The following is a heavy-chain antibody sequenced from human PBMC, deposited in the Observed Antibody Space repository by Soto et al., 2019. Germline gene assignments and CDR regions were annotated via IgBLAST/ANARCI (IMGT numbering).Heavy chain of an antibody. J-gene: IGHJ4*02. CDR1: GFTFSSYE. V-gene: IGHV3-48*03. Sequence: PGGSLRLSCAASGFTFSSYEINWVRQAPWKGLEWVSYISSSGITIYYADSVKGRFNISRDNAKNSLYLQMNSLRAEDTAVYYCERDRHVWCSYRYTGFHYLCQPILVTICS. CDR3: ERDRHVWCSYRYTGFHY. D-gene: IGHD3-16*02. CDR2: ISSSGITI.